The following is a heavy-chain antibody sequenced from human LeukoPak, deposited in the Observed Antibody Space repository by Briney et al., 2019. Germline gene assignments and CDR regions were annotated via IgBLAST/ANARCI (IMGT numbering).Heavy chain of an antibody. V-gene: IGHV4-39*01. CDR1: GGSISSSSDY. D-gene: IGHD2-2*01. CDR3: ASPNIVVVPAAYTYDI. Sequence: KPSETLSLTCTVSGGSISSSSDYWGWIRQPPGKGLEWIGSIYYSGSTYYNPSLESRVTISVDTSKNQFSLKLSSVTAADTAVYYCASPNIVVVPAAYTYDIWGQGTMVTVSS. CDR2: IYYSGST. J-gene: IGHJ3*02.